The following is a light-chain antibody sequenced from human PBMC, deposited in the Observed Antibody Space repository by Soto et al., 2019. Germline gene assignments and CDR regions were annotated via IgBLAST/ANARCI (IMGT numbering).Light chain of an antibody. CDR3: QQRDNWPLT. CDR2: DAS. Sequence: EIVLTQSPGTLSLSPGERATHSCRASQSVSSDIAWYQQKPGQAPRLLIYDASNRATGIPARFSGTGSGTDFTLTISSLEPEDFAVYYCQQRDNWPLTFGQGTRLDIK. V-gene: IGKV3-11*01. J-gene: IGKJ5*01. CDR1: QSVSSD.